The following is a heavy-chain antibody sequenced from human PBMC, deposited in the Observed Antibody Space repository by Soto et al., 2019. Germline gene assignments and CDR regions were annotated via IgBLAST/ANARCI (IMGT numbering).Heavy chain of an antibody. V-gene: IGHV3-7*01. CDR1: GFTFSSYW. CDR3: AREGKYYDFWSGYYWASRNWFDP. CDR2: IKQDGSQK. D-gene: IGHD3-3*01. J-gene: IGHJ5*02. Sequence: PGGSLRLSCAASGFTFSSYWMSWVRQAPGKGLEWVANIKQDGSQKYYVDSVKGRFTISRDNAKNSLYLQMNSLRAEDTAVYYCAREGKYYDFWSGYYWASRNWFDPWGQGTLVTVS.